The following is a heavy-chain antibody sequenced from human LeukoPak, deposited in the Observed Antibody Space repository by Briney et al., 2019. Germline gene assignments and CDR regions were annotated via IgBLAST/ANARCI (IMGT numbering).Heavy chain of an antibody. Sequence: SETLSLTCTVSGGSVSNGYYYWSWIRQPPGKGLEWIGYIFHSGSINNNPSLKSRVTISVDTSKNQFSLKLTSVTAADTAVYYRARAPQPTSYGDYGKRYFDLWGRGTLVTVSS. D-gene: IGHD4-17*01. J-gene: IGHJ2*01. CDR3: ARAPQPTSYGDYGKRYFDL. CDR2: IFHSGSI. CDR1: GGSVSNGYYY. V-gene: IGHV4-61*01.